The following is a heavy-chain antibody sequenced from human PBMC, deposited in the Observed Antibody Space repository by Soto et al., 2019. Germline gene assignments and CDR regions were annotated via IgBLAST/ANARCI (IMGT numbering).Heavy chain of an antibody. J-gene: IGHJ4*02. V-gene: IGHV5-10-1*01. D-gene: IGHD3-22*01. CDR2: IDPSDSYT. CDR3: ARHPTYYYDSSGYHYYFDY. CDR1: GYSFTSYW. Sequence: GESLKISCKGSGYSFTSYWISWVRQMPGKGLEWMGRIDPSDSYTNYSPSFQGHVTISADKSISTAYLQWSSLKASDTAMYYCARHPTYYYDSSGYHYYFDYWGQGTLVTVSS.